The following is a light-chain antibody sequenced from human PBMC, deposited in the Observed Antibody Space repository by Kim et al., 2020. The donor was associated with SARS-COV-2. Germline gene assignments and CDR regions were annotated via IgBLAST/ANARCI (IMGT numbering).Light chain of an antibody. V-gene: IGLV1-40*01. CDR2: GNS. Sequence: GVTISCTGSSSKSGAGYDRHWYQQLPGTAHKLLIYGNSNRPSGVPDRFSGSKSGTSASLAITGLQAEDEADYYCQSYDSSLSGYVFGTGTKVTVL. J-gene: IGLJ1*01. CDR1: SSKSGAGYD. CDR3: QSYDSSLSGYV.